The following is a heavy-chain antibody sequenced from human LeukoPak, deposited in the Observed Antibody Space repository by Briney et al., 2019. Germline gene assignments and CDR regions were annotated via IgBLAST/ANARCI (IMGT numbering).Heavy chain of an antibody. Sequence: PSETLSLTCTVSGGSISSYYWSWIRQPPGKGLEWIGYIYYSGSTNYNPSLKSRVTISVDTSKNQFSLKLSSVTAADTAVYYCARHRYSSGWYGGYWGQGTLVTVSS. J-gene: IGHJ4*02. V-gene: IGHV4-59*08. D-gene: IGHD6-19*01. CDR2: IYYSGST. CDR1: GGSISSYY. CDR3: ARHRYSSGWYGGY.